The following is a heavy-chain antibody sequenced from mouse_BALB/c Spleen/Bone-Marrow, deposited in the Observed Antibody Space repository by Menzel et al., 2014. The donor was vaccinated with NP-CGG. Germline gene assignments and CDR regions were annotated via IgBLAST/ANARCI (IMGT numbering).Heavy chain of an antibody. D-gene: IGHD2-3*01. CDR3: ARYDGYFDY. CDR1: GYAFTDYL. Sequence: QVQLQQSGAELVRPGTSVKVSCKASGYAFTDYLMEWLKQRPGQGLEWIGVINPGSGSTNYNEKFKDKATLTADKSSSTAYMQLSSLTSDDSAVYFCARYDGYFDYWDQGTILTVSS. J-gene: IGHJ2*01. CDR2: INPGSGST. V-gene: IGHV1-54*01.